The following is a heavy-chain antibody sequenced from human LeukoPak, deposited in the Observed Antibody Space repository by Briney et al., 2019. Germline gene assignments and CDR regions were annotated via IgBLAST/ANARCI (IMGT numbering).Heavy chain of an antibody. CDR2: IDDSGST. J-gene: IGHJ3*02. CDR1: GGSMRGYY. V-gene: IGHV4-59*01. Sequence: PSETLSLTCIVSGGSMRGYYWSWIRQPPGKGLEWIGYIDDSGSTSYNPSLKSRVTISVDTSKNQFSLKLSSVTAADTAVYYCARPLFHCSSTSCPSFDAFDIWGQGTLVTVSS. D-gene: IGHD2-2*01. CDR3: ARPLFHCSSTSCPSFDAFDI.